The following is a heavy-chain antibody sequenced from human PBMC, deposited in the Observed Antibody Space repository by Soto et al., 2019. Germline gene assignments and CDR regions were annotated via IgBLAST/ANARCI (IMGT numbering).Heavy chain of an antibody. V-gene: IGHV3-53*01. CDR2: IYSGGST. CDR3: ANPSGYYFGLGSHDEASDM. J-gene: IGHJ3*02. CDR1: GFTVSSNY. Sequence: PGGSLRLSCAASGFTVSSNYMSWVRQAPGKGLEWVSVIYSGGSTYYADSVKGRFTISRDNSKNTLYLQMNSLRAEDTAVYYCANPSGYYFGLGSHDEASDMWGQGTVVTVSS. D-gene: IGHD3-9*01.